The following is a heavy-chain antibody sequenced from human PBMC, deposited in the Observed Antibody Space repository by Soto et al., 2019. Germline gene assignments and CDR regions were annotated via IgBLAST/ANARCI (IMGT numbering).Heavy chain of an antibody. D-gene: IGHD3-22*01. V-gene: IGHV3-30-3*01. CDR3: ARGTNYYDSSVYYGY. CDR2: ISYDGSNK. J-gene: IGHJ4*02. CDR1: GFNFCSYA. Sequence: PGGSLRLSCAASGFNFCSYAMHWVRQAPGKGLEWVAVISYDGSNKYYADSVKGRFTISRDNAKNSLYLQMNSLRAEDTAVYYCARGTNYYDSSVYYGYWGQGTLVTVSS.